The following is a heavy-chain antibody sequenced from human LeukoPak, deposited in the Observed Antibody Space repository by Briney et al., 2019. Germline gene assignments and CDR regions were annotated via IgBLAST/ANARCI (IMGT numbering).Heavy chain of an antibody. CDR1: GGSISSYY. Sequence: SETPSLTCTVSGGSISSYYWSWIRQPPGKGLEWIGYIYYSGSTNYNPSLKSRVTISVDTSKNQFSLKLSSVTAADTAVYYCARSGRGPADYWGQGTLVTVSS. V-gene: IGHV4-59*01. CDR2: IYYSGST. J-gene: IGHJ4*02. D-gene: IGHD2-2*01. CDR3: ARSGRGPADY.